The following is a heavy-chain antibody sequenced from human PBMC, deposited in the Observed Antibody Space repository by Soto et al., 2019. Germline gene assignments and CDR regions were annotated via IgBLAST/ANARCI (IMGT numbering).Heavy chain of an antibody. CDR1: GGTFSSYA. Sequence: QVQLVQSGAEVKKPGSSVKVSCKASGGTFSSYAISWVRQAPGQGLEWMGGIIPIFGTANYAEKFQGRVTITADETTSTAYLELSSLRCQETPVYYYARDSGGTTVASGRDCWGNGNTVTVPP. CDR3: ARDSGGTTVASGRDC. J-gene: IGHJ6*01. CDR2: IIPIFGTA. V-gene: IGHV1-69*01. D-gene: IGHD4-17*01.